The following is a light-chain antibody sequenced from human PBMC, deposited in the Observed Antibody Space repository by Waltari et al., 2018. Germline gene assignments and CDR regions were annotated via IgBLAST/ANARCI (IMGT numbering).Light chain of an antibody. Sequence: ELVMTQSPATLSLSPGERATLSCGASQTMSSTLAWYQQKPGQAPRLLMYGASTRAPGVPARFSGSGSGTEFTLTISSLQSEDFAVYYCQQYSHWPPTFGGGTKVEI. CDR1: QTMSST. V-gene: IGKV3-15*01. CDR3: QQYSHWPPT. CDR2: GAS. J-gene: IGKJ4*01.